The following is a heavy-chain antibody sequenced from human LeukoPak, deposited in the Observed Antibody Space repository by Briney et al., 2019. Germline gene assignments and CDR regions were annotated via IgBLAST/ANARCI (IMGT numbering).Heavy chain of an antibody. CDR3: ARAYYDFWSGYPDAFDI. J-gene: IGHJ3*02. Sequence: SETLSLTCTVSGGSISSYYWSWIRQPPGKGLEWIGYIYYSGSTNYNPSLKSRVTISVDTSKNQFSLKLSSVTAADTAVYYCARAYYDFWSGYPDAFDIWGQGTMVTVFS. CDR1: GGSISSYY. CDR2: IYYSGST. D-gene: IGHD3-3*01. V-gene: IGHV4-59*01.